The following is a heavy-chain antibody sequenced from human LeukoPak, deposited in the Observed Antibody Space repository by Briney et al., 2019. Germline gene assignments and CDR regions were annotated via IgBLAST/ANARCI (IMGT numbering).Heavy chain of an antibody. CDR2: ISSSSSYI. D-gene: IGHD6-13*01. Sequence: PGGSLRLSCAASGFTFSSYSMNWVRQAPGKGLEWVSSISSSSSYIYYADSVKGRFTISRDNSKNTLYLQMNSLRAEDTAVYYCAKDEGIAAAWYYFDYWGQGTLVTVSS. CDR1: GFTFSSYS. V-gene: IGHV3-21*04. CDR3: AKDEGIAAAWYYFDY. J-gene: IGHJ4*02.